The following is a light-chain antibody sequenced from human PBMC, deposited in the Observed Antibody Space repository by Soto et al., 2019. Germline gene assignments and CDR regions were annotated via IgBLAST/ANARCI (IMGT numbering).Light chain of an antibody. CDR2: DTT. V-gene: IGLV7-46*01. CDR3: LLSYTRARHVV. Sequence: QAVVTQEPSLTVSPGGTVTLTCGSSTGAVTSGHYPYWFQQKPGQAPRTLIYDTTKKHSWTPARFSGSLLGGKAAPTLTGAQPEDEAEYYCLLSYTRARHVVFGGGTKVTVL. J-gene: IGLJ2*01. CDR1: TGAVTSGHY.